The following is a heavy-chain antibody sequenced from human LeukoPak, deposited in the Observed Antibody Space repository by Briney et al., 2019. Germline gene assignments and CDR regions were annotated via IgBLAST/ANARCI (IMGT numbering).Heavy chain of an antibody. CDR2: INHRGGT. J-gene: IGHJ4*02. D-gene: IGHD5-12*01. CDR1: GGPFSGYY. CDR3: ARVGGYSGYDFDY. Sequence: SETLSLSCAVYGGPFSGYYWSWIRQLPGKGLEWFGEINHRGGTNYNPSLKSRVTISVDTSKNQFSLNLRSVTAADTAVYYCARVGGYSGYDFDYWGQGTLVTVSS. V-gene: IGHV4-34*01.